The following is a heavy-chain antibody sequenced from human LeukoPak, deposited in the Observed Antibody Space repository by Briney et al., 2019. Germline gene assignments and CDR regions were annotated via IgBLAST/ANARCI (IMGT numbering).Heavy chain of an antibody. D-gene: IGHD6-19*01. J-gene: IGHJ4*02. CDR1: GFTFSSYA. Sequence: GGSLRLSCAASGFTFSSYAMSWVRQAPGKGLEWVSAISGSGGSTYYADSVKGRFTISRDNSKNTLYLQMNSLRAEDTAVYYCASHPAVAGKYYFYYWGQGTLVTVSS. CDR3: ASHPAVAGKYYFYY. CDR2: ISGSGGST. V-gene: IGHV3-23*01.